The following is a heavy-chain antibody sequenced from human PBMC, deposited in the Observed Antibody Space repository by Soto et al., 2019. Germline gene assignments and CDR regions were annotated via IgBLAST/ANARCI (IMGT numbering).Heavy chain of an antibody. CDR2: IYTSGST. Sequence: ASETLSLTCAVYGGSFSGYYWSWIRQPAGKGLEWIGRIYTSGSTNYNPSLKSRVTMSVDTSKNQFSLKLSSVTAADTAVYYCARDTAGGYYYDSSGRKGFDYWGQGTLVTVSS. J-gene: IGHJ4*02. V-gene: IGHV4-4*07. CDR1: GGSFSGYY. CDR3: ARDTAGGYYYDSSGRKGFDY. D-gene: IGHD3-22*01.